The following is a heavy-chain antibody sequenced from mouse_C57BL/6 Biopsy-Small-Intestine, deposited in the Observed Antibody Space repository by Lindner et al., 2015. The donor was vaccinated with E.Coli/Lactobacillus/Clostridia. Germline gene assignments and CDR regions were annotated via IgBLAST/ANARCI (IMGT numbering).Heavy chain of an antibody. CDR3: ARYRITTVVAHWYFDV. Sequence: VQLQESGPGLAKPSQTLSLTCSVTGYSITSDYWNWIRKFPGNKLEYMGYISYSGSTYYNPSLKSRISITRDTSKNQYYLQLNSVTTEDTATYYCARYRITTVVAHWYFDVWGTGTTVTVSS. V-gene: IGHV3-8*01. CDR1: GYSITSDY. D-gene: IGHD1-1*01. CDR2: ISYSGST. J-gene: IGHJ1*03.